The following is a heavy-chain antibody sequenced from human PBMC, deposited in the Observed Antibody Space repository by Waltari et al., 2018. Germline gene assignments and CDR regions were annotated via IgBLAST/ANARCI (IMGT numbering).Heavy chain of an antibody. V-gene: IGHV4-38-2*02. CDR2: IYHSGST. J-gene: IGHJ4*02. D-gene: IGHD2-15*01. CDR3: ARGIGYCSGGSCQDYFDY. Sequence: QVQLQESGPGLVKPSETLSLTCTVSGYSISSGYYWGWIRQPPGKGLEWIGNIYHSGSTYYNPSLKSRVTISVDTSRNQFSLKLTSVTAADTAVYYCARGIGYCSGGSCQDYFDYWGQGTLVTVSS. CDR1: GYSISSGYY.